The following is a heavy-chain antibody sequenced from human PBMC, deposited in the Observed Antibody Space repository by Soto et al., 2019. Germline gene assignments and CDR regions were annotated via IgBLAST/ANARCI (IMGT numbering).Heavy chain of an antibody. D-gene: IGHD6-6*01. CDR2: IYHSGST. Sequence: SETLSLTCAVSGGSISSGGYSWSWIRQPPGKGLEWIGYIYHSGSTYYNPSLKSRVTTSVDRSENRFSLKLSSVTAADTAVYYCARAEGSSSWFDPWGQGTLVTVSS. CDR3: ARAEGSSSWFDP. CDR1: GGSISSGGYS. V-gene: IGHV4-30-2*01. J-gene: IGHJ5*02.